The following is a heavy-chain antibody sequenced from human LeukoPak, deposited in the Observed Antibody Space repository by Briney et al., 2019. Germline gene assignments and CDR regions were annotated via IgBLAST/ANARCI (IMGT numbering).Heavy chain of an antibody. V-gene: IGHV3-23*01. CDR2: ISGSGVT. CDR3: AKATGTFYYFDY. CDR1: GFTFSTSA. Sequence: SGGSLRLSCAASGFTFSTSAMTWVRQAPGKGLEWVSGISGSGVTDYADSVKGRFTISRDNSKNTLYLQMNSLRAEDTAVYYCAKATGTFYYFDYWGQGTLVTVSS. D-gene: IGHD1-1*01. J-gene: IGHJ4*02.